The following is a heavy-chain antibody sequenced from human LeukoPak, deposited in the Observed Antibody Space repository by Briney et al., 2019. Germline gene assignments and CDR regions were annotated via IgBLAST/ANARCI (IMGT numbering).Heavy chain of an antibody. V-gene: IGHV4-59*01. CDR2: FYYTRSP. CDR1: GGSISLYY. J-gene: IGHJ4*02. D-gene: IGHD3-10*01. Sequence: TTSETLSLTCTASGGSISLYYWSWIRQPPGKGLEWIGYFYYTRSPKYNPSLERRLTISVDISRKHFSLNLTSVTAADPAVYSCARGRGSLTYWGQGTLATVSS. CDR3: ARGRGSLTY.